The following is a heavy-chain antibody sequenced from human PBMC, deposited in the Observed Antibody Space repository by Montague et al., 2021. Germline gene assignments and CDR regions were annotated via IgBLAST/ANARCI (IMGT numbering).Heavy chain of an antibody. J-gene: IGHJ4*02. CDR1: TSTFRPYV. V-gene: IGHV3-23*01. CDR3: ATRGTIVRGVISPQYFDY. Sequence: SLRLSCEVSTSTFRPYVMSLFRQAPGTGLEWLSSIGGSGDDTHYSDSVKGRFTISRDISRKTLYLQMDSLTAEDTAVYFCATRGTIVRGVISPQYFDYWGQGTQVTVSS. D-gene: IGHD3-10*01. CDR2: IGGSGDDT.